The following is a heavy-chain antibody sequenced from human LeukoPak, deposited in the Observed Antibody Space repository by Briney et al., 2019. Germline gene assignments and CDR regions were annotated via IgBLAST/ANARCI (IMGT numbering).Heavy chain of an antibody. CDR1: GYTFTCYY. CDR2: INPNSGGT. V-gene: IGHV1-2*02. Sequence: GASVKVSCKASGYTFTCYYMHWVRQAPGQGLEWRGWINPNSGGTNYAQKFQGRVTMTRDTSISTAYMELSRLRSDDTAVYYCASSIAVAGTGFDYWGQGTLVTVSS. J-gene: IGHJ4*02. CDR3: ASSIAVAGTGFDY. D-gene: IGHD6-19*01.